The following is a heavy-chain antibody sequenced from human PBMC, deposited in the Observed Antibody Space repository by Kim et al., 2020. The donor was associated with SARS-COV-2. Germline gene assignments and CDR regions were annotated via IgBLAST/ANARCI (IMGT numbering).Heavy chain of an antibody. Sequence: NNRYTQKFQGRVSITRDTSATPAYLEVSGLISEDTAVYYCAREAVAGSFDYWGQGSLVTVSS. CDR3: AREAVAGSFDY. V-gene: IGHV1-3*01. D-gene: IGHD6-19*01. CDR2: NN. J-gene: IGHJ4*02.